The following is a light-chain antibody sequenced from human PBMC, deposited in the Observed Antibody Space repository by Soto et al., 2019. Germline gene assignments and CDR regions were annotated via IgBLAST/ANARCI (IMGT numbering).Light chain of an antibody. CDR3: QQSYSTLGT. V-gene: IGKV1-39*01. CDR1: QSISTY. CDR2: AAS. J-gene: IGKJ1*01. Sequence: DIQMTQSPSSLSASVGDRVTITCRASQSISTYLNWYQQKPGKAPKVLIYAASSLQSGVPSRFSGSASGTDFTLTISSLQPEDFATYYCQQSYSTLGTVGQGTKVEIK.